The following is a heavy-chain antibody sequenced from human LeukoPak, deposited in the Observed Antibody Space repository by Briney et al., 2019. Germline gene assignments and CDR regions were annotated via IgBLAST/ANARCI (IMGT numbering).Heavy chain of an antibody. D-gene: IGHD5-18*01. CDR3: ARYSWDTAMVDY. CDR2: ISSSSSYI. CDR1: GFTFSSYS. V-gene: IGHV3-21*01. J-gene: IGHJ4*02. Sequence: GGSLRLSCAASGFTFSSYSMNWVRQAPGKGLEWVSSISSSSSYIYYADSVKGRFTISRDNAKNSLYLQMNSLRAEDTAVYYCARYSWDTAMVDYWGQGTLVTVSS.